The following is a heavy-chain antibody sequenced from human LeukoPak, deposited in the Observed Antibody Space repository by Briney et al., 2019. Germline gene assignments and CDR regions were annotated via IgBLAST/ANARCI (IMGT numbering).Heavy chain of an antibody. Sequence: ASVKVSCKVSGYTLTELSMHWVRQAPGKGLEWMGGFDPEDGETIYAQKFQGRVTMTEDTSTDTAYMELGSLRSEDTAVYYCATDQGDFWNWFDPWGQGTLVTVSS. V-gene: IGHV1-24*01. CDR3: ATDQGDFWNWFDP. J-gene: IGHJ5*02. CDR2: FDPEDGET. D-gene: IGHD3-3*01. CDR1: GYTLTELS.